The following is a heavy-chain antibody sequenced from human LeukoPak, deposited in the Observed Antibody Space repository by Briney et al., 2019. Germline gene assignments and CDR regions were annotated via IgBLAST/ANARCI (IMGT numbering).Heavy chain of an antibody. V-gene: IGHV4-59*08. CDR1: GGSFSGYY. Sequence: ETLSLTCAVYGGSFSGYYWSWIRQPPGKGLEWIGYIYYSGSTNYNPSLKSRVTISVDTSKNQFSLKLSSVTAADTAVYYCARLSSPLDAFDIWGQGTMVTVSS. CDR3: ARLSSPLDAFDI. D-gene: IGHD3-10*01. J-gene: IGHJ3*02. CDR2: IYYSGST.